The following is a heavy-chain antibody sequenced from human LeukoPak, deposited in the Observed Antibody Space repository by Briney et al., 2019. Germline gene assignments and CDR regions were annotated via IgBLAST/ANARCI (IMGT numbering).Heavy chain of an antibody. D-gene: IGHD5-12*01. CDR2: IYYTGST. V-gene: IGHV4-59*13. CDR3: ARDRTWRHRLYYYYYYMDV. J-gene: IGHJ6*03. Sequence: PSETLSLTCTVSGGSISSYYWSWIRQPPGKGLDWIGYIYYTGSTNYNPSLKSRVNLSVDTSKNQFSLKLSSVTAADTAVYYCARDRTWRHRLYYYYYYMDVWGKGTTVTVSS. CDR1: GGSISSYY.